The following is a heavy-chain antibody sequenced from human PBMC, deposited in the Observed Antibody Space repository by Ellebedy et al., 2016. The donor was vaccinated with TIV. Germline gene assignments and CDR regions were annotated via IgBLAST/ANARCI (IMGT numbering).Heavy chain of an antibody. Sequence: SETLSLTCAVSGGSISGGDYSWSWIRQTPGKDLECIGYLHHLGTTSYHPSFKSRVTISLDRAHNQFSLPLNSVTAADTAVYFCARGRGGSGWDFPYLDRWGQGTLVTVSS. CDR2: LHHLGTT. J-gene: IGHJ5*02. D-gene: IGHD6-19*01. CDR3: ARGRGGSGWDFPYLDR. V-gene: IGHV4-30-2*01. CDR1: GGSISGGDYS.